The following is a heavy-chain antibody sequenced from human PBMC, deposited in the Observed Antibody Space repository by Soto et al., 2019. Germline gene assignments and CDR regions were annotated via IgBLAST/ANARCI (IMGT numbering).Heavy chain of an antibody. J-gene: IGHJ6*02. CDR2: IYDSGNT. V-gene: IGHV4-4*02. Sequence: PSETLPLTCGVSCDSITTYKWWTWVRQTPGRGLEWIGEIYDSGNTRYNPSLRSRVTISKDTSKNQLSLKLNSVTVADTAVYYCATCQLGEYYYAMDMWGQGTTVTVSS. CDR3: ATCQLGEYYYAMDM. CDR1: CDSITTYKW. D-gene: IGHD7-27*01.